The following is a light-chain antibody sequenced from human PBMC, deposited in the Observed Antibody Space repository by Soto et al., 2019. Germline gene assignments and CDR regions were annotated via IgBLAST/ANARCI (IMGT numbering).Light chain of an antibody. CDR1: GGSIASNN. Sequence: LTQPHSVSESPGKTVTISCTRSGGSIASNNVQWYQQRPGSAPTTVIYENKQRPSGVPDRFSGSIDSSSNSASLTISGLKTEDEGDYYCQSFDSTTQVFGGGTKLTVL. J-gene: IGLJ2*01. CDR2: ENK. CDR3: QSFDSTTQV. V-gene: IGLV6-57*04.